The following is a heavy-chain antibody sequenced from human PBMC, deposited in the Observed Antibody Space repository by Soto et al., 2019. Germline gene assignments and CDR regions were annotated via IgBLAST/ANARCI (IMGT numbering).Heavy chain of an antibody. V-gene: IGHV1-69*08. CDR2: IIPILGIA. D-gene: IGHD3-16*01. CDR1: GDTFSRYS. J-gene: IGHJ3*02. CDR3: ARDRGGGTDDAFDI. Sequence: QVHLVQSGAEVKKPGSSVRVSCKGSGDTFSRYSISWVHQAPGQGLEWMGRIIPILGIANYAQRFQGRVTXTADKSTSTTYMELRSLKSEDTAVYYCARDRGGGTDDAFDIWGQGTMVTVSS.